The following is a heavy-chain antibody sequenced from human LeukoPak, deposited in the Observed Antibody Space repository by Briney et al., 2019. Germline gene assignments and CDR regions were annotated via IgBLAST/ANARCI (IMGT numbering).Heavy chain of an antibody. CDR1: GFTFDDYT. CDR3: AGERSRHFDF. J-gene: IGHJ2*01. Sequence: PGGSLRLSCAASGFTFDDYTMHWVRQAPGKGLEWVSLITWDGGSTFYADSVKGRFTISRDNSENFLYLQMNSLRPEDTALYYCAGERSRHFDFWGRGTVVTDSS. CDR2: ITWDGGST. D-gene: IGHD1-1*01. V-gene: IGHV3-43*01.